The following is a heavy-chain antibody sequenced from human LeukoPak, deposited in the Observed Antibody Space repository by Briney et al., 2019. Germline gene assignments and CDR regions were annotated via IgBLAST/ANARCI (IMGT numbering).Heavy chain of an antibody. CDR2: IIPIFGTA. CDR3: ASLSVAGTYFDY. D-gene: IGHD6-19*01. J-gene: IGHJ4*02. Sequence: SVKVSCKASGGTFSSYAISWVRQARGQGLEWMGGIIPIFGTANYAQKFQGRVTITADKSTSTAYMELSSLRSEDTAVYCCASLSVAGTYFDYWGQGTLVTVSS. V-gene: IGHV1-69*06. CDR1: GGTFSSYA.